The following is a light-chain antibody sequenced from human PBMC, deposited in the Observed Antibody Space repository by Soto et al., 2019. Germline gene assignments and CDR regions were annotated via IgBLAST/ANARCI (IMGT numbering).Light chain of an antibody. CDR1: QSVSSY. V-gene: IGKV3-11*01. Sequence: EIVLTQSPATLSVSPGERATLSCRASQSVSSYLAWYQQKPGQAPRLLIYDATNRATGIPSRFSGSGSGTDFTLTISSLQPEDVATYFCQEHHRGPFTFGPGTKVDIK. J-gene: IGKJ3*01. CDR2: DAT. CDR3: QEHHRGPFT.